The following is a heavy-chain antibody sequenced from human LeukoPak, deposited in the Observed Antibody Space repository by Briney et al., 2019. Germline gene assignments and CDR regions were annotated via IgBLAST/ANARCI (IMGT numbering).Heavy chain of an antibody. D-gene: IGHD5-24*01. CDR1: GFTFSNYA. V-gene: IGHV3-30*04. J-gene: IGHJ2*01. CDR2: IASDGTNE. Sequence: GGSLRLSCVGSGFTFSNYAVYWVRQAPGKGLEWVAVIASDGTNEDYSDSVKGRFTISRDNSKNMLSLQMDSLRVEDTAMYFCATNMADWYFDLWGRGTLVTVSS. CDR3: ATNMADWYFDL.